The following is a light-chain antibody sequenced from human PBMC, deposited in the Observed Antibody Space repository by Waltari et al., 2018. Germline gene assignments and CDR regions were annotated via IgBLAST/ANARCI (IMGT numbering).Light chain of an antibody. CDR2: AAS. CDR1: QGISRH. V-gene: IGKV1-9*01. CDR3: QHLKSYPLP. Sequence: IQFTQSPSSLSASIGDRVTFSCRASQGISRHLAWFQQRPGKAPKLLIYAASTLPSAVPSRFSRSGSGTDFTLTISSLQPEDVATYYCQHLKSYPLPFGGGTKVEI. J-gene: IGKJ4*02.